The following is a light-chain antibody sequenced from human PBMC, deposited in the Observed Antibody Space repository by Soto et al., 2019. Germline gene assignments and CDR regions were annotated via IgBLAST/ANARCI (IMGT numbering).Light chain of an antibody. Sequence: DIQLTQSPSSLSAYVGDRITITCRASQSISTYLNWYQLKPGKPPRLLIYAASSLQSGVPSRFSGSGSGTDFTLTISSLQPEDFATYSCQQSYNSPQTFGRGTKVDI. CDR2: AAS. J-gene: IGKJ1*01. CDR3: QQSYNSPQT. CDR1: QSISTY. V-gene: IGKV1-39*01.